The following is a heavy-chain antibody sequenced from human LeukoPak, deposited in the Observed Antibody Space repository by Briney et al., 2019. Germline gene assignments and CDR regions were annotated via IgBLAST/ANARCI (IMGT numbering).Heavy chain of an antibody. D-gene: IGHD7-27*01. CDR1: GYTFTSYD. V-gene: IGHV1-8*01. Sequence: ASVKVSCKASGYTFTSYDINWVRQATGQGLEWMGWMNPNSGNTGYAQKFQGRVTMTRNTSISTAYMELSSLRSEDTAVYYCASPTPELTGNYHYGMDVWGQGTTVTVSS. CDR2: MNPNSGNT. CDR3: ASPTPELTGNYHYGMDV. J-gene: IGHJ6*02.